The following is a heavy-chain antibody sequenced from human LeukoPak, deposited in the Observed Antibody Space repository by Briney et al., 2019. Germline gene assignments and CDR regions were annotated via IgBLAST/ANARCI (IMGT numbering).Heavy chain of an antibody. CDR3: ARDLPGYCSSTSCQGWFDP. J-gene: IGHJ5*02. CDR1: GGSISSYY. V-gene: IGHV4-4*07. Sequence: SETLSLTCTVSGGSISSYYWSWIRQPAGKGLEWIGRIYTSGSTNYNPSLKSRVTMSVDTSKNQFSLKLSSVTAADTAVYYCARDLPGYCSSTSCQGWFDPWGQGTLVTVSS. D-gene: IGHD2-2*01. CDR2: IYTSGST.